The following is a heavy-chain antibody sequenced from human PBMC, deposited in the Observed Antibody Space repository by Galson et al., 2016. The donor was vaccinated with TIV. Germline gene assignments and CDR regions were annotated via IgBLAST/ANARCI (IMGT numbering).Heavy chain of an antibody. CDR2: ISAYSGDT. Sequence: SVKVSCKASGYTFTNYGISWVRQAPGQGLEWVGWISAYSGDTNSAQKFQGRVTMTTDTATSTAYMELRSLRSEDTAVYYCARDRGSMTMILVVDYYYGMDVWGQGTTVTVSS. CDR3: ARDRGSMTMILVVDYYYGMDV. V-gene: IGHV1-18*01. J-gene: IGHJ6*02. D-gene: IGHD3-22*01. CDR1: GYTFTNYG.